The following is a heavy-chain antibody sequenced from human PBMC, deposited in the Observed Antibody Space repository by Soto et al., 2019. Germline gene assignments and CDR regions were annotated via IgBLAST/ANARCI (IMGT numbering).Heavy chain of an antibody. CDR3: ATLDIVVVPAAILPSYYYGMDV. J-gene: IGHJ6*02. V-gene: IGHV5-51*01. Sequence: GESLKISCKGSGYSFTSYWIGWVRQMPGKGLEWMGIIYPGDSDTRYSPSFQGQVTISADKSISTAYLQWSSLKTSDTAMYYCATLDIVVVPAAILPSYYYGMDVWGQGTTVTVSS. D-gene: IGHD2-2*02. CDR2: IYPGDSDT. CDR1: GYSFTSYW.